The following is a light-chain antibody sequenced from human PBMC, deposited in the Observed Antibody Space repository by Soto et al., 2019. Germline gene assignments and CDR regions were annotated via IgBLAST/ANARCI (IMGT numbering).Light chain of an antibody. CDR1: SSDVGGYNY. CDR3: SSYAGSNNVV. CDR2: EVS. V-gene: IGLV2-8*01. Sequence: QSVLTQPPSASGSPGQSVTISCTGTSSDVGGYNYVSWYQQHPGKAPKLMIYEVSKRPSGVADRFSGSKSGHTASLTVSGLQAEDEADYYCSSYAGSNNVVLGGGTKVTVL. J-gene: IGLJ2*01.